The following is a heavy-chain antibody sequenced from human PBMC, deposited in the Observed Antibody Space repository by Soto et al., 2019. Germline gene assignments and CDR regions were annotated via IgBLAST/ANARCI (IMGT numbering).Heavy chain of an antibody. CDR3: AKASGWFGEFDY. J-gene: IGHJ4*02. Sequence: EVQLLESGGGLVQPGGSLRLSCAASGFTFSSYAMSWVRQAPGKGLEWVSAISGSGGSTYYADSVKGRFTISRDKSKNTLYLHMNSLRAEYTAVYYCAKASGWFGEFDYWGQGTLVTVSS. V-gene: IGHV3-23*01. CDR1: GFTFSSYA. D-gene: IGHD3-10*01. CDR2: ISGSGGST.